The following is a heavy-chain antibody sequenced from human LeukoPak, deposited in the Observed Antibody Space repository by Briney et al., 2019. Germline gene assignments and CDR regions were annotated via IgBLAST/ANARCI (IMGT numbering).Heavy chain of an antibody. V-gene: IGHV1-2*02. Sequence: ASVKVSCKASGYTFTGYYMHWVRQAPGQGLEWMGWINPNSGGTNYAQKFQGRVTMTRDTSISTAYMELSRLRSDDTAVYYCARERNYYDSSGYYHVFDNWGQGTLVTVSS. CDR3: ARERNYYDSSGYYHVFDN. D-gene: IGHD3-22*01. CDR1: GYTFTGYY. CDR2: INPNSGGT. J-gene: IGHJ4*02.